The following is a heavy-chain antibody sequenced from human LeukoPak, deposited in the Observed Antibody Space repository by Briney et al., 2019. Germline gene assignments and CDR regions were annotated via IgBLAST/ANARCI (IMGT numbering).Heavy chain of an antibody. CDR1: GFTFSNYA. CDR2: ISYDGSNK. J-gene: IGHJ6*04. V-gene: IGHV3-30*04. D-gene: IGHD3-10*02. Sequence: PGGSLRLSCAASGFTFSNYAMHWVRQAPGNGLEWVAVISYDGSNKYYTDSVKGRFTISRDNAKNSLYLQMNSLRAEDTAVYYCAELGITMIGGVWGKGTTVTISS. CDR3: AELGITMIGGV.